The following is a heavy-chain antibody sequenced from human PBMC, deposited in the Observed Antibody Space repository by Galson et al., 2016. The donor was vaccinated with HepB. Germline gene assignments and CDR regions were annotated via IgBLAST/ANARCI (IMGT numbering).Heavy chain of an antibody. J-gene: IGHJ5*02. CDR3: ARDKNDFGGGPDGLDP. Sequence: ETLSLTCAVSGAFISSGNWWSWVRQPPGKGLEWIGETHYSGTPNYNPSLKSRVTISVDESKNQLSLKLSSVTAADTAVYYCARDKNDFGGGPDGLDPWGQGTLVTVSS. V-gene: IGHV4-4*02. CDR1: GAFISSGNW. CDR2: THYSGTP. D-gene: IGHD3-10*01.